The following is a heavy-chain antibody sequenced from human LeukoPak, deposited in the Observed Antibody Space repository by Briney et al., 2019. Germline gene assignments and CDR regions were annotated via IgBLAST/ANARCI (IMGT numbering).Heavy chain of an antibody. J-gene: IGHJ4*02. V-gene: IGHV3-48*01. D-gene: IGHD3-16*01. Sequence: PGGSLRLSCAASGFTLSTYNINWVRQAPGKGLEWVSYISSSSSTIYYADSVKGRFTISGDNAKNSLYLQMNSVRAEDTAVYYCARVKGGNFDYWGQGTLVTVSS. CDR3: ARVKGGNFDY. CDR2: ISSSSSTI. CDR1: GFTLSTYN.